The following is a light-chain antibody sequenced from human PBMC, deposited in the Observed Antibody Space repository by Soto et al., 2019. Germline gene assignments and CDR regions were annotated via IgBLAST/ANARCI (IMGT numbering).Light chain of an antibody. V-gene: IGKV3-20*01. J-gene: IGKJ5*01. CDR2: GAS. CDR3: QQYAGSPIT. Sequence: EIVLTQSPGTLSLSPGDRATLSCRASQSSTSTYLAWYQQTPGQAPTLLIYGASTRATGIPDSFSGSGSGTDFTLTISRLQPEDCAVYSCQQYAGSPITFGQGTRLES. CDR1: QSSTSTY.